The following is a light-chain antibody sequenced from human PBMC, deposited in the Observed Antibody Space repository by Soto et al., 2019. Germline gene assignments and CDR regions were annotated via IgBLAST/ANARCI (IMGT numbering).Light chain of an antibody. CDR3: QQRSIWPPWT. J-gene: IGKJ1*01. CDR2: DAS. Sequence: EIVLTQSPATLSLSPGERATLSCRASQSVSSYLAWYQQKPGQAPRLLIYDASNRATGIPARFSGSGSGTDFTLTISRLEPEDFAVYYCQQRSIWPPWTFGQGTKVEIK. CDR1: QSVSSY. V-gene: IGKV3-11*01.